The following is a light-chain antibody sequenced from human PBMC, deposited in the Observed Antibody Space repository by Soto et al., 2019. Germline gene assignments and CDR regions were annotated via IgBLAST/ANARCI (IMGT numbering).Light chain of an antibody. J-gene: IGLJ2*01. CDR1: SSDVGGYNY. CDR2: DVS. V-gene: IGLV2-14*01. Sequence: QSVLTQPASVSGSPGQSITISCTGTSSDVGGYNYVSWYQQHPGKAPKLMIYDVSNRPSGVSNRFSGSKSGNTAPLTISGLQAEDEADYYCSSYTSSSTQVVFGGGTKVTVL. CDR3: SSYTSSSTQVV.